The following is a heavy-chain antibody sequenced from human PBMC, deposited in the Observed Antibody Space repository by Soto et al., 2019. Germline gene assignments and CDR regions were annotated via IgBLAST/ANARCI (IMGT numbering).Heavy chain of an antibody. CDR1: GYTFTSYA. CDR2: INAGNGNT. V-gene: IGHV1-3*01. CDR3: ARDYNYDFWSGYYSSPDHYYYMDV. J-gene: IGHJ6*03. D-gene: IGHD3-3*01. Sequence: ASVKVSCKASGYTFTSYAMHWVRQAPGQRLEWMGWINAGNGNTKYSQKFQGRVTITRDTSASTAYMELSSLRSEDTAVYYCARDYNYDFWSGYYSSPDHYYYMDVWGKGTTVTVSS.